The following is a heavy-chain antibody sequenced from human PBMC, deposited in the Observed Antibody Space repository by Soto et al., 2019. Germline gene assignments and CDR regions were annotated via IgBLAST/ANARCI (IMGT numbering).Heavy chain of an antibody. CDR3: ARDSLPARQSLAY. D-gene: IGHD6-6*01. J-gene: IGHJ4*02. CDR1: GFTFSSYA. CDR2: ISSDGSNK. V-gene: IGHV3-30-3*01. Sequence: QVQLVESGGGVVQPGRSLRLSCAASGFTFSSYAMPWVRQAPGKGLERVAVISSDGSNKYYADSVKGRCTISRDNSKDTLYLQMNSLRAEDTAVYYCARDSLPARQSLAYWVQGTLVTVS.